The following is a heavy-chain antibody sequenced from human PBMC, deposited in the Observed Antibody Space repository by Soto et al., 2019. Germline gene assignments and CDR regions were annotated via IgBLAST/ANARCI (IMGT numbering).Heavy chain of an antibody. CDR3: ARYNTGHSDY. CDR2: IWYHGNSM. V-gene: IGHV3-33*01. D-gene: IGHD1-20*01. CDR1: GFTFSSYG. Sequence: QGQLVESGGGVVQPGRSLRLSCAASGFTFSSYGMHWVRQAPGKGLEWVAVIWYHGNSMYYEEYVKGRFTISRDNSKNTLYLQMNNLRAEDTAVYYCARYNTGHSDYWGQGTLVTVSS. J-gene: IGHJ4*02.